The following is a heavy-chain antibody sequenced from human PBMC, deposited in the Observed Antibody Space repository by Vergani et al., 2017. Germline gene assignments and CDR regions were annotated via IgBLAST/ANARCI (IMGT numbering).Heavy chain of an antibody. V-gene: IGHV4-34*01. CDR2: INHSGST. Sequence: QVQLQQWGAGLLKPSETLSLTCAVYGGSFSDYYWSWIRQPPGKGLERIGEINHSGSTNYNPSLKSRVTISVDTSKNQFSLKLSSVTAADTAVYYCARGLNYYGSGGWFDPWGHGTLVTVSS. D-gene: IGHD3-10*01. CDR3: ARGLNYYGSGGWFDP. CDR1: GGSFSDYY. J-gene: IGHJ5*02.